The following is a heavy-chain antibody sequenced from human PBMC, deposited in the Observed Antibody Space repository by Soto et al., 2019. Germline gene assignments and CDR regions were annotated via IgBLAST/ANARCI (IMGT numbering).Heavy chain of an antibody. CDR3: ARDIGGIAVAGTFGYYFDY. J-gene: IGHJ4*02. D-gene: IGHD6-19*01. V-gene: IGHV1-18*04. CDR2: ISAYNGNT. CDR1: GYTFTSYG. Sequence: ASVKVSCKASGYTFTSYGISWVRQAPGQGLEWMGWISAYNGNTNYAQKLQGRVTMTTDTSTSTAYMELRSLRSDDTAVYYCARDIGGIAVAGTFGYYFDYWGQGTLVTVSS.